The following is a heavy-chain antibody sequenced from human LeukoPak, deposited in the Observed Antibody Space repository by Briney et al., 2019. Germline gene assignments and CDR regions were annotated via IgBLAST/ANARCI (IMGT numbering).Heavy chain of an antibody. D-gene: IGHD6-19*01. V-gene: IGHV4-39*01. CDR1: SGCVASFGCF. J-gene: IGHJ6*01. Sequence: SETLSLTSTVSSGCVASFGCFRGWIRQPPGKGLELIRSAYYTGSNYSTPSLKSRITIYVDTSKNQFALTLSSVTAADTAVYYCGRHVSNGWDYHYGLDVWGQGTTVTVSS. CDR3: GRHVSNGWDYHYGLDV. CDR2: AYYTGSN.